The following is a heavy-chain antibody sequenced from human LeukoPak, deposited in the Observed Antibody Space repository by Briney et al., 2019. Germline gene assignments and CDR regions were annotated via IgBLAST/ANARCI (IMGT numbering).Heavy chain of an antibody. D-gene: IGHD6-19*01. CDR1: GFTFSDYG. CDR3: ARDSSSRPFDY. J-gene: IGHJ4*02. Sequence: GGSLRLSCAASGFTFSDYGMHWVRQAPGKGLEYVLTISSNGGSTYYANSVKGRFTVSRDNSKNTLYLQMGSLRAEDMAVYYCARDSSSRPFDYWGQGTLVTVSS. CDR2: ISSNGGST. V-gene: IGHV3-64*01.